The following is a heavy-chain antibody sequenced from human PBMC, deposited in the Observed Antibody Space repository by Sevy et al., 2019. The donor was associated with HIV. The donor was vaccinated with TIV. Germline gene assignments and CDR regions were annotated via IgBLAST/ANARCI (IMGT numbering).Heavy chain of an antibody. CDR2: IKSEFDGGAI. CDR3: ITDPAYRGYDEEVINYYFYGMDV. CDR1: GFTFSSAW. D-gene: IGHD5-12*01. Sequence: GGSLRLSCTASGFTFSSAWMSWVRQAPGKGLEWVGRIKSEFDGGAIDYAAPVKGRFSISREDSKTTVYLQMNSLKTDDTDVYYCITDPAYRGYDEEVINYYFYGMDVWGQGTTVTVSS. V-gene: IGHV3-15*01. J-gene: IGHJ6*02.